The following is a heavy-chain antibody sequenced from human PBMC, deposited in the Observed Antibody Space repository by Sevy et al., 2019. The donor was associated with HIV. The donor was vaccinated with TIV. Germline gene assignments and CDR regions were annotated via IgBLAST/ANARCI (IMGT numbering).Heavy chain of an antibody. J-gene: IGHJ1*01. Sequence: GGSLRLSCAASGFTFDDYAMHWVRQAPGKGLEWVSGISWNSAFIGYADSVKGRLIISRDNAKNSLYLQMNSLKPEDTAFYYCTKDGGSGSGPSAEYFHHWGQGTLVTVSS. CDR3: TKDGGSGSGPSAEYFHH. CDR2: ISWNSAFI. CDR1: GFTFDDYA. D-gene: IGHD6-19*01. V-gene: IGHV3-9*01.